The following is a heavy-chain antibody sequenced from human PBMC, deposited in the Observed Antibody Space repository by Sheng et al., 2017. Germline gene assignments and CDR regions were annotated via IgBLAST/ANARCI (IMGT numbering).Heavy chain of an antibody. V-gene: IGHV3-30*01. CDR2: ISYDGSNK. Sequence: QVQLVESGGGVVQPGRSLRLSCAASGFTFSSYAMHWVRQAPGKGLEWVAVISYDGSNKYYADSVKGRFTISRDNSKNTLYLQMNSLRAEDTAVYYCAREDYDFWSGYYRYYYYGMDVWGQGP. CDR3: AREDYDFWSGYYRYYYYGMDV. CDR1: GFTFSSYA. D-gene: IGHD3-3*01. J-gene: IGHJ6*02.